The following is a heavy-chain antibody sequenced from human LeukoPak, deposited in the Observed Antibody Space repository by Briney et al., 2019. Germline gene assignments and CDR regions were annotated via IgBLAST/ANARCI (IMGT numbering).Heavy chain of an antibody. CDR3: ASNWGYSQGH. Sequence: SGTLSLTCTVSSGSIGSSNWWSWVRQTPGKGLEWIGEISLGGNTNHNPSLRSRVTISVDQSKNQLFLKLTSVTAADTAIYYCASNWGYSQGHWGQGILVTVSS. V-gene: IGHV4-4*02. CDR1: SGSIGSSNW. J-gene: IGHJ4*02. D-gene: IGHD7-27*01. CDR2: ISLGGNT.